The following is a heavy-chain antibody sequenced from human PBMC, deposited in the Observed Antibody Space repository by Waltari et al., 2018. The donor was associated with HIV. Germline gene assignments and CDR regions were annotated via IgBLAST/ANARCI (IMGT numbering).Heavy chain of an antibody. D-gene: IGHD1-26*01. J-gene: IGHJ6*02. CDR2: IGSGGTTI. CDR3: ARDKLGDPAPV. Sequence: EAQLVESGGALIQTGGSVRLSCVGTGFLFNTYSMNWVRQAPGKGLEWVAYIGSGGTTIYADSVEGRFTISRDNAKNSVFLQMNSLTADDTAVYFCARDKLGDPAPVWGQGTTVTVSS. CDR1: GFLFNTYS. V-gene: IGHV3-48*04.